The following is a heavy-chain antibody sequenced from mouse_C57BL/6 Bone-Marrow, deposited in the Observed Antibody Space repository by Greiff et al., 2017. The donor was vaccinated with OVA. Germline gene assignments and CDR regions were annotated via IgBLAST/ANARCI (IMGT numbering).Heavy chain of an antibody. V-gene: IGHV5-16*01. CDR2: INYDGSST. D-gene: IGHD1-1*01. J-gene: IGHJ1*03. CDR3: ARRAYGSRWYFDV. CDR1: GFTFSDYY. Sequence: EVQVVESEGGLVQPGSSMKLSCTASGFTFSDYYMAWVRQVPEKGLEWVANINYDGSSTYYLDSLKSRFIISRDNAKNILYLQMSSLKSEDTATYYCARRAYGSRWYFDVWGTGTTVTVSS.